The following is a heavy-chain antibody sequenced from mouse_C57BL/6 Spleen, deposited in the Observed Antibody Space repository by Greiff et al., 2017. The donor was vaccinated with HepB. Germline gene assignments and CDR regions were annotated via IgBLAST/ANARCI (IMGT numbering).Heavy chain of an antibody. V-gene: IGHV3-6*01. CDR1: GYSITSGYY. D-gene: IGHD1-1*01. Sequence: ESGPGLVKPSQSLSLTCSVTGYSITSGYYWNWIRQFPGNKLEWMGYISYDGSNNYNPSLKNRISITRDTSKNQFFLKLNSVTTEDTATYYCASPSYYYGSSPYAMDYWGQGTSVTVSS. CDR2: ISYDGSN. J-gene: IGHJ4*01. CDR3: ASPSYYYGSSPYAMDY.